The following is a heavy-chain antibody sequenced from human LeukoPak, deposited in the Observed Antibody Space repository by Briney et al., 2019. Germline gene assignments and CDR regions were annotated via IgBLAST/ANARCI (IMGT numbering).Heavy chain of an antibody. CDR2: ISAYNGNT. CDR1: GYTFTSYG. D-gene: IGHD3-22*01. Sequence: ASVKVFCKASGYTFTSYGISWVRQAPGQGLEWMGWISAYNGNTNYAQKLQGRVTMTTDTSTSTAYMELRSLRSDDTAVYYCARETYDSSGYYRYYFDYWGQETLVTVSS. J-gene: IGHJ4*02. CDR3: ARETYDSSGYYRYYFDY. V-gene: IGHV1-18*01.